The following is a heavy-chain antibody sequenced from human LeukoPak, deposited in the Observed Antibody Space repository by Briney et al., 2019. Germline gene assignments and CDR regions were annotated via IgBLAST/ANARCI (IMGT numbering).Heavy chain of an antibody. CDR1: GYTFSSYA. CDR2: ISYDGSNK. V-gene: IGHV3-30*04. Sequence: GGSLRLSCAASGYTFSSYAMHWVRQAPGKGLEWVAVISYDGSNKYYADSVKGRLTISRDNSKNTLYLQMNSLRAEDTAVYYCARDGTRGHYDILPGYYTPFDYRGQGTLVTVSS. J-gene: IGHJ4*02. D-gene: IGHD3-9*01. CDR3: ARDGTRGHYDILPGYYTPFDY.